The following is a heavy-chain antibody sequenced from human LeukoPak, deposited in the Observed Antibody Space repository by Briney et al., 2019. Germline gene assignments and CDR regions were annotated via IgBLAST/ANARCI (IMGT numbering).Heavy chain of an antibody. CDR1: GFIVSSNY. J-gene: IGHJ4*02. CDR3: ARDFYDSSGYYYDY. V-gene: IGHV3-53*01. CDR2: IYSGGGR. D-gene: IGHD3-22*01. Sequence: PGGSLRLSCAASGFIVSSNYMSWVRQAPGKGLEWVAVIYSGGGRNYADSVKGRFTISRDNSKNTVYLQMNSLRAEDTAVYYCARDFYDSSGYYYDYWGQGTLVTVSS.